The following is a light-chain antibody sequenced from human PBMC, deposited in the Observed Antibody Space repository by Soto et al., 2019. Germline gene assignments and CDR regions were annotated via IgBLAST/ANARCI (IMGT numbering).Light chain of an antibody. CDR1: QSISSY. CDR3: QQSYSAPYT. CDR2: AAS. Sequence: DIQMTQSPSSLSASVRDRFTITCRASQSISSYLNWYQQKPGKAPKLLIYAASTLQSGVPSRFSGSGSGTDFTLTISSLQPEDFATYYCQQSYSAPYTFGQGTKLEIK. V-gene: IGKV1-39*01. J-gene: IGKJ2*01.